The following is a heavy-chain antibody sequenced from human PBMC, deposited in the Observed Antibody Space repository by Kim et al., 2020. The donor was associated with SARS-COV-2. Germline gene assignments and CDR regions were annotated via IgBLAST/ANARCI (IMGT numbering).Heavy chain of an antibody. CDR3: ARDFGVLSTGGLWYYYYGMDV. J-gene: IGHJ6*02. CDR1: GFTFSSYA. V-gene: IGHV3-30*04. CDR2: ISYDGSNK. D-gene: IGHD3-10*01. Sequence: GGSLRLSCAASGFTFSSYAMHWVRQAPGKGLEWVAVISYDGSNKYYADSVKGRFTISRDNSKNTLYLQMNSLRAEDTAVYYCARDFGVLSTGGLWYYYYGMDVWGQGTTVTVSS.